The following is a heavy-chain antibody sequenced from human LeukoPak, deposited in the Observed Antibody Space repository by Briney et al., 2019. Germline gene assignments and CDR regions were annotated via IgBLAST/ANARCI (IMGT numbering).Heavy chain of an antibody. D-gene: IGHD3-22*01. CDR1: GFTFSSYA. Sequence: GGSLRLSCAASGFTFSSYAMHWVRQAPGKGLEGVAVISYDGSNKYYADSVKGRFTISRDNSKNTLYLQMNSLRAEDTAVYYCASLYDSSGYYLLARYYYYMDVWGKGTTVTVSS. J-gene: IGHJ6*03. CDR2: ISYDGSNK. CDR3: ASLYDSSGYYLLARYYYYMDV. V-gene: IGHV3-30*04.